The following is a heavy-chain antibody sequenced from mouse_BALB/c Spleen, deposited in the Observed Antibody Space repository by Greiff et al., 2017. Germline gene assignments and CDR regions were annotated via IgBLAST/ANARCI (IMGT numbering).Heavy chain of an antibody. J-gene: IGHJ4*01. CDR1: GFSLTSYG. CDR3: ARGGYYDYERAMDY. CDR2: IWAGGST. V-gene: IGHV2-9*02. D-gene: IGHD2-4*01. Sequence: VMLVESGPGLVAPSQSLSITCTVSGFSLTSYGVHWVRQPPGKGLEWLGVIWAGGSTNYNSALMSRLSISKDNSKSQVFLKMNSLQTDDTAMYYCARGGYYDYERAMDYWGQGTSVTVSS.